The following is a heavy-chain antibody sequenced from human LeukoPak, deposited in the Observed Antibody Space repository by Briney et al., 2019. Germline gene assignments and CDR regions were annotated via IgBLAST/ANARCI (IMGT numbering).Heavy chain of an antibody. J-gene: IGHJ4*02. D-gene: IGHD1-14*01. CDR3: ATGPGAPDY. V-gene: IGHV1-46*01. CDR2: INPSGGST. CDR1: GYTFTSYY. Sequence: ASVKVSCKASGYTFTSYYMHWVRQAPGQGLEWMGIINPSGGSTSYAQNFQGRVTMTEDTSTDTAYMELSSLRSEDTAVYYCATGPGAPDYWGQGTLVTVSS.